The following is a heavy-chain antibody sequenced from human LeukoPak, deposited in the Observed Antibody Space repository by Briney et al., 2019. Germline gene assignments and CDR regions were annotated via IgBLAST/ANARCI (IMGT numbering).Heavy chain of an antibody. V-gene: IGHV4-39*01. Sequence: SETLSLTCTVSGGSISSSSYYWGWIRQPPGKGLEWIGNIYYSGSTYYNPSLKSRVTISVDTSKNQFSLKLSSVTAADTAVYYCATMGSYDSSGFYNPRFPHWGQGTLVTVSS. CDR2: IYYSGST. CDR1: GGSISSSSYY. J-gene: IGHJ4*02. D-gene: IGHD3-22*01. CDR3: ATMGSYDSSGFYNPRFPH.